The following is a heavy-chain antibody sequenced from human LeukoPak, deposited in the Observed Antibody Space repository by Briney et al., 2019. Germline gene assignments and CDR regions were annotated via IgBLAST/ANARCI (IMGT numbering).Heavy chain of an antibody. J-gene: IGHJ4*02. V-gene: IGHV3-23*01. CDR1: GFTFSSYA. CDR3: AKYIAVAGRKLDY. D-gene: IGHD6-19*01. CDR2: ISSSGGST. Sequence: GGSLRLSCAASGFTFSSYAMSWVRQAPGKGLEWVSAISSSGGSTYYADSVKGRFTISRDNSKNTLYLQMNSLRAEDTAVYYCAKYIAVAGRKLDYWGQGTLVTVSS.